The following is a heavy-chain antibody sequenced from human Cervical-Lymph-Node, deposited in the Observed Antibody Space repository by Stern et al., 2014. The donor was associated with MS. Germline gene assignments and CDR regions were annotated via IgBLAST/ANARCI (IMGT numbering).Heavy chain of an antibody. J-gene: IGHJ4*02. CDR3: ARIHRAFANQGY. Sequence: QVQLQESGPGQVKASETLSLTCSVSGGSINSNSYYWGWIRQPPGKGLEWIGSVLYSGNTYYNPSLKSRVTVSADTSRTTFFLKRRSVTAADTAVYYCARIHRAFANQGYWGQGILVSVSS. V-gene: IGHV4-39*01. CDR1: GGSINSNSYY. CDR2: VLYSGNT. D-gene: IGHD3-10*01.